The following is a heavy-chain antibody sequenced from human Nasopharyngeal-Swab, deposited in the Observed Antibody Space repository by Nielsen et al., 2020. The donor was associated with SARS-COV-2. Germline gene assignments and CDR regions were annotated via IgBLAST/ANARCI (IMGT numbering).Heavy chain of an antibody. J-gene: IGHJ6*02. CDR2: ISSSSSTI. D-gene: IGHD3-16*02. CDR3: ARLGELSLRHYYYGMDV. V-gene: IGHV3-48*04. CDR1: GFTFSSYS. Sequence: GGSLRLSCAASGFTFSSYSMNWVRQAPGKGLEWVSYISSSSSTIYYADSVKGRFTIPRDNAKNSLYLQMNSLRAEDTAAYYCARLGELSLRHYYYGMDVWGQGTTVTVSS.